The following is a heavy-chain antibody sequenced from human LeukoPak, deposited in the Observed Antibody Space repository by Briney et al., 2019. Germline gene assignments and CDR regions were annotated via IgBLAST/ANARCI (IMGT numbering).Heavy chain of an antibody. J-gene: IGHJ5*01. CDR3: ASLGYSSGWLDS. V-gene: IGHV4-59*01. CDR1: GGSFNDNY. Sequence: SETLSLTCNVSGGSFNDNYWNWIRHLPGKGLERIGYVYHNGHSDYNPSLKSRVTISVDTSTNQFSLKMISVTAADTAVYYCASLGYSSGWLDSWGHGSLVIVSS. D-gene: IGHD2-15*01. CDR2: VYHNGHS.